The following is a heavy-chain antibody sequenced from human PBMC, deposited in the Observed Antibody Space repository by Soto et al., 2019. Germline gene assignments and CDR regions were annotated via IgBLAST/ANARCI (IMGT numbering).Heavy chain of an antibody. Sequence: EVQLVESGGGLIQPGGSLRLSCVASGLTVSHNYMAWVRQAPEMGLEWVSILYTEGTTYYADDVKGRFTISRDSSKNTLFLQMDSLRAEDTAVYYCVRPRPSGENYGMDVWGQGTTVTVSS. CDR2: LYTEGTT. J-gene: IGHJ6*02. CDR1: GLTVSHNY. D-gene: IGHD3-16*01. V-gene: IGHV3-53*01. CDR3: VRPRPSGENYGMDV.